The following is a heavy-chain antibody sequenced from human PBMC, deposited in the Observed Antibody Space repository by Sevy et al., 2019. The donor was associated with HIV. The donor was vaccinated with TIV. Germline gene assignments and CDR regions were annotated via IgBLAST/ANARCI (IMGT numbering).Heavy chain of an antibody. CDR2: ISSSSSYI. CDR3: ASVGYCSSTSCSQHYGMDV. Sequence: GGSLRLSCAASGFTFSSYSMNWVRQAPGKGLEWVSSISSSSSYIYYADSVKGRFTISRDNAKNSLYLQMNSLRAEDTAVYYCASVGYCSSTSCSQHYGMDVWGQGTMVTVSS. V-gene: IGHV3-21*01. D-gene: IGHD2-2*01. J-gene: IGHJ6*02. CDR1: GFTFSSYS.